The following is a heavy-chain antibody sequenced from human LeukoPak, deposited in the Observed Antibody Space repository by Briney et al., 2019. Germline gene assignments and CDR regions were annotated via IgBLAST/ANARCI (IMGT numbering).Heavy chain of an antibody. CDR1: GGSISSSSYY. D-gene: IGHD3-10*01. CDR3: ARSYGSGSSAGY. J-gene: IGHJ4*02. Sequence: SETLSLTCTVSGGSISSSSYYWGWSRQPPGKGLEWIRSIYFSGSTYYNPSLKSRVTISVDTSKNQFSLKLSSVTAADTAVYYCARSYGSGSSAGYWGQGTLVTVSS. V-gene: IGHV4-39*01. CDR2: IYFSGST.